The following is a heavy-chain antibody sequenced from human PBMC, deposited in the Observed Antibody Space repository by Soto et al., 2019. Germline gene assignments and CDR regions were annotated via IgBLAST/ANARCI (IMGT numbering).Heavy chain of an antibody. Sequence: PSETLSLTCAVYGGSFSGYYWSWIRQPPGKGLDWMGEINHSGRTNYNPSLKSRATISVDTSKNQFSLTLSSVTAADTAVYYCAGSYGSGSYPLSYWGQGTLVTVSS. J-gene: IGHJ4*02. D-gene: IGHD3-10*01. CDR1: GGSFSGYY. CDR2: INHSGRT. V-gene: IGHV4-34*01. CDR3: AGSYGSGSYPLSY.